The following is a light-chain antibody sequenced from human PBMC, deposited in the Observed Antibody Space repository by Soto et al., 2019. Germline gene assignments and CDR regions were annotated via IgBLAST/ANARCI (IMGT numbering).Light chain of an antibody. CDR2: DAS. CDR3: QQSRDWPLT. CDR1: RSVNSN. V-gene: IGKV3-11*01. J-gene: IGKJ4*01. Sequence: EIVLTQSPGTLSLSPGERATLSCRASRSVNSNLAWYQQKPGQAPRLLIYDASSRATGIPVRFSGSGSGTDFTLTISSLEPEDFAVYYCQQSRDWPLTFGGGTKVDIK.